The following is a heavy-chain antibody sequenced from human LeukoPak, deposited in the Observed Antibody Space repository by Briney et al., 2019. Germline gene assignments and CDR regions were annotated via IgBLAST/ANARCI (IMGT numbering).Heavy chain of an antibody. CDR3: ARADKDGYGFFGFDY. J-gene: IGHJ4*02. Sequence: GGSLRLSCAASGFTFSSYWMHWVRQAPGKGLVWVSRINSDGSSTSYADSVKGRFTISRDNAKNSLYLQINSLRAEDTALYYCARADKDGYGFFGFDYWGQGTLVTVSS. CDR2: INSDGSST. CDR1: GFTFSSYW. V-gene: IGHV3-74*01. D-gene: IGHD5-18*01.